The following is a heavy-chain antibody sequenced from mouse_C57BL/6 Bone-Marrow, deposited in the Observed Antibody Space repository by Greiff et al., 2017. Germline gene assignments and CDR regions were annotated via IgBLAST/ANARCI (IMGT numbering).Heavy chain of an antibody. V-gene: IGHV1-50*01. CDR3: AREAFAY. Sequence: QVQLQQPGAELVKPGASVKLSCKASDYTFTSYWMQWVKQRPGQGLEWIGEIDPSDSYTNYNQKFKGKATLTVDTSSSTAYMQLSSLTSEDSAVYYCAREAFAYWGQGTLVTVSA. CDR1: DYTFTSYW. CDR2: IDPSDSYT. J-gene: IGHJ3*01.